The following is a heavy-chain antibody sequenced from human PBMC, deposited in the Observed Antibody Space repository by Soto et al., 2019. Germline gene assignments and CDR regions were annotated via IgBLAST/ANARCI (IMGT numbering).Heavy chain of an antibody. CDR2: INSDGSST. Sequence: GGSLRLSCAASGFTFSSYWMHWVRQAPGKGLVWVSRINSDGSSTSYADSVKGRFTISRDNAKNTLYLQMNSLRAEDTAVYYCARSGTTPATPNDYWGQGTLVTVSS. D-gene: IGHD1-1*01. J-gene: IGHJ4*02. V-gene: IGHV3-74*01. CDR1: GFTFSSYW. CDR3: ARSGTTPATPNDY.